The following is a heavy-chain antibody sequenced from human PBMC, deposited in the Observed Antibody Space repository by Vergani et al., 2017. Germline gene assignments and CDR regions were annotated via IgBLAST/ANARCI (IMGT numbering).Heavy chain of an antibody. CDR2: INHSGST. D-gene: IGHD1-14*01. Sequence: QVQLQQWGAGLLKPSETLSLTCAVYGGSFSGYYWSWIRQPPGKGLEWIGEINHSGSTNYNPSLKRRVTISVDTSKSTVCLKLSSVTAADTAVYYWARRREPRGYLRAYYYYMDVWGKGTTVTVSS. J-gene: IGHJ6*03. CDR1: GGSFSGYY. CDR3: ARRREPRGYLRAYYYYMDV. V-gene: IGHV4-34*01.